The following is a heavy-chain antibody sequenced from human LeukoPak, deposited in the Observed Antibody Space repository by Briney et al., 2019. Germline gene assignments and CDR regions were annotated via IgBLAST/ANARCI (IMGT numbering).Heavy chain of an antibody. CDR3: TAPNSDGLFDY. CDR2: IRSKANSYAT. V-gene: IGHV3-73*01. D-gene: IGHD4-23*01. Sequence: PGGSLRLSCAASGFTFSGSAMHWVRQASGKGLEWVGRIRSKANSYATAYAASVKGRFTISRDDSKNTAYLQMNSLKTEDTAVYYCTAPNSDGLFDYWGQGTLVTVSS. J-gene: IGHJ4*02. CDR1: GFTFSGSA.